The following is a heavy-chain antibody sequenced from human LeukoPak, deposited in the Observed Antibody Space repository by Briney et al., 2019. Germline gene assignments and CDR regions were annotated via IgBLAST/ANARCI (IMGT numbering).Heavy chain of an antibody. CDR2: IYYSGST. CDR3: ARDLSDNWLHHFDC. V-gene: IGHV4-30-4*01. J-gene: IGHJ4*02. Sequence: SQTLSLTCTVSGGSISSGDYYWSWIRQPPGKGLEWIGYIYYSGSTYYNPSLKSRITISVDTSKNQFSLQLNSVTPEDSAVYYCARDLSDNWLHHFDCWGQGTLVTVSS. CDR1: GGSISSGDYY. D-gene: IGHD1-1*01.